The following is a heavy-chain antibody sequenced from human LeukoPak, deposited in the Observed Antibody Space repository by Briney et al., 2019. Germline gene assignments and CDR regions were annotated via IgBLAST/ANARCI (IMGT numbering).Heavy chain of an antibody. CDR2: INNSGST. D-gene: IGHD2-2*01. J-gene: IGHJ3*02. Sequence: PSETLSLTCAVYGGSFSGYYWSWIRQPPGKGPEWIGEINNSGSTNYNPSLKSRVTISVDTSKNQFSLKLSSVTAADTAVYYCARGRIVVVPAARPGAFDIWGQGTMVTVSP. CDR3: ARGRIVVVPAARPGAFDI. CDR1: GGSFSGYY. V-gene: IGHV4-34*01.